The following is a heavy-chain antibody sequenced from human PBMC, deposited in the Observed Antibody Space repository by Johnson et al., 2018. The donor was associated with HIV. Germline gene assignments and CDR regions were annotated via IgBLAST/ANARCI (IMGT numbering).Heavy chain of an antibody. CDR1: GFTFSDYG. Sequence: QVQLVESGGGVVQPGRSLRLSCAASGFTFSDYGIHWVRQAPGKGLEWVAVVWSDGNNRYYADSVKGRFTISRDNSKNTLYLQMNSLRAEDTAVYYCAREGRGAPHDAFDIWGQGTMVTVSS. CDR2: VWSDGNNR. CDR3: AREGRGAPHDAFDI. D-gene: IGHD2-15*01. V-gene: IGHV3-33*01. J-gene: IGHJ3*02.